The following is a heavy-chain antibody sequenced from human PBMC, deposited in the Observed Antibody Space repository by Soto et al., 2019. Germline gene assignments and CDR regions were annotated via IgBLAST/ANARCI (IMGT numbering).Heavy chain of an antibody. CDR2: ISGSGGTT. Sequence: EVQLLKSGGGLVQPGGSLRLSCAAYGFTFSSYAMSWVRQAPGKGLEWVSAISGSGGTTYYADSVKGRFTISRDNSKNTLYLKMNNLRAEDTAVYYCAKLSRSSYYDSSAYHWGQGTLVTVSS. CDR3: AKLSRSSYYDSSAYH. V-gene: IGHV3-23*01. CDR1: GFTFSSYA. D-gene: IGHD3-22*01. J-gene: IGHJ4*02.